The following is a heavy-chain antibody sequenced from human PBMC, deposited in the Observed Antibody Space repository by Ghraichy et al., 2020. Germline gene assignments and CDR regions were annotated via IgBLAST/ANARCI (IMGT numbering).Heavy chain of an antibody. V-gene: IGHV4-59*01. CDR1: GDSISSYS. CDR3: ATGILGADYFFDY. Sequence: SETLSLTCTVSGDSISSYSWSWIRQPPGKGLEWIGYIYYSGSTKYNPSLKSRVTISADTSKNQVYLKVRSVTAADTAVYYCATGILGADYFFDYRGQGSLVTVSS. CDR2: IYYSGST. D-gene: IGHD1-26*01. J-gene: IGHJ4*02.